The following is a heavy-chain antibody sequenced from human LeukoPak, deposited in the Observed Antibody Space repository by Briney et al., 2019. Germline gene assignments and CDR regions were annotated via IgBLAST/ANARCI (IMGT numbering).Heavy chain of an antibody. CDR2: ISAYNGNT. CDR1: GYTFTNYG. D-gene: IGHD5-24*01. J-gene: IGHJ4*02. V-gene: IGHV1-18*01. CDR3: ARDLPPEVATNRYDY. Sequence: GASVKVSCKASGYTFTNYGINWVRQAPGQGLEWMGWISAYNGNTNYAQKFQGRVTMTRDMSTSTVYMELSSLRSEDTAVYYCARDLPPEVATNRYDYWGQGTLITVSS.